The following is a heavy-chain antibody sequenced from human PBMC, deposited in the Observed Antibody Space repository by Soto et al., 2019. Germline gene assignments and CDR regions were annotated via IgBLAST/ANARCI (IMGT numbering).Heavy chain of an antibody. CDR1: GGSISSGVYY. J-gene: IGHJ6*02. CDR2: FYYSGST. Sequence: SETLSLTCTVSGGSISSGVYYWSWIRQHPGKGLEWIGYFYYSGSTYYNPSLRSRVTISVDTSKNQFSLKLSSVTAADTAVYYCATLPRYYDILTGPASYYYYYGMDVWGQGTTVTVSS. CDR3: ATLPRYYDILTGPASYYYYYGMDV. V-gene: IGHV4-31*03. D-gene: IGHD3-9*01.